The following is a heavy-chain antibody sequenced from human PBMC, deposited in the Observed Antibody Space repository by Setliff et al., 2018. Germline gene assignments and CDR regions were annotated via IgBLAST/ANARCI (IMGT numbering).Heavy chain of an antibody. CDR2: IWYDGDNK. V-gene: IGHV3-30*02. CDR3: AKGGPYYYYYMDV. Sequence: HPGGSLRLSCVASGFTFSNHGMLWVRQAPGKGLEWVALIWYDGDNKKYADSVRGRFAVSRDNSRNTLYLEMNSLRPEDTAMYYCAKGGPYYYYYMDVWGKGTMVTVSS. J-gene: IGHJ6*03. CDR1: GFTFSNHG.